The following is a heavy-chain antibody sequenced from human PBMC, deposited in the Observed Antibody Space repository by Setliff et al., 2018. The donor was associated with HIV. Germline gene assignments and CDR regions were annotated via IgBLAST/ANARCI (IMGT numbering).Heavy chain of an antibody. CDR2: IYYTGST. D-gene: IGHD3-10*01. CDR3: ARAPFYYGSGSYQTFDY. Sequence: SETLSLTCTVSGGSISSINYYWGWIRQPPGKDLEWIGSIYYTGSTYYNPSLKSRVTISVDTSKNQFSLKLSSVTAADTAVYYCARAPFYYGSGSYQTFDYWGQGTLVTVSS. V-gene: IGHV4-39*07. CDR1: GGSISSINYY. J-gene: IGHJ4*02.